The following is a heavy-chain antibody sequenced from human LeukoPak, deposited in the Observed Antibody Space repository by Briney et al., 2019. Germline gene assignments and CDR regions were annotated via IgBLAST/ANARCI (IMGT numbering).Heavy chain of an antibody. CDR2: IFHSGSI. V-gene: IGHV4-38-2*02. CDR3: ARMGVSYYYDSTTYYPIAFDV. D-gene: IGHD3-22*01. J-gene: IGHJ3*01. Sequence: SATLFLPSTFAGYSISGGFYWGWVRRSPEKGLGWISTIFHSGSIYYNPSLKSRVTLSVDTSKNQFSLKLNSVSAADTAVYYCARMGVSYYYDSTTYYPIAFDVWGQGTMVTVSS. CDR1: GYSISGGFY.